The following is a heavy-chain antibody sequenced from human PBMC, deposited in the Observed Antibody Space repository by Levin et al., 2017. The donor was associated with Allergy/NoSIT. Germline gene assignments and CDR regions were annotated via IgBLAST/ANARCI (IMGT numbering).Heavy chain of an antibody. CDR3: ASISGSYNYHGMGV. D-gene: IGHD3-10*01. CDR1: GGSISSSSHY. V-gene: IGHV4-39*06. Sequence: SETLSLTCTVSGGSISSSSHYWAWIRQPPGKGLEWIGNIYYSGSTYYNPSLRSRVTIPVDSSKNHFPLKLSLLTAADTAVFYCASISGSYNYHGMGVWGQGTTVTVSS. J-gene: IGHJ6*02. CDR2: IYYSGST.